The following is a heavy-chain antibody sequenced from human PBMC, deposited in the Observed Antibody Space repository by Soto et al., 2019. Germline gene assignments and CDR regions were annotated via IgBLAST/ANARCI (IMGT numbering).Heavy chain of an antibody. CDR2: MSGTGGIT. Sequence: EVQLLESGGGLVQPGRSLRLSCAASGFTFSSYAMNWVRQAPGKGLEWVSAMSGTGGITYYADSVKGRFTISRDNSKNTLYLQMTSLRVEDTAVFYCAKAGFSSGWSPSYFDYWGQGTLVTVSS. V-gene: IGHV3-23*01. J-gene: IGHJ4*02. D-gene: IGHD6-19*01. CDR1: GFTFSSYA. CDR3: AKAGFSSGWSPSYFDY.